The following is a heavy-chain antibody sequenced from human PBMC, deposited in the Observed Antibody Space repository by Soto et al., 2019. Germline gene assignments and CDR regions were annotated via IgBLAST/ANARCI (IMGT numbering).Heavy chain of an antibody. Sequence: KPSETLSLTCAVYGGSFSGYYWSWIRQPPGKGLEWIGEINHSGSTNYNPSLKSRVTISVDTSKNQFSLKLSSVTAADTAVYYCARGRVWYVSGYWIDPWGQGTLVTVSS. CDR1: GGSFSGYY. D-gene: IGHD6-13*01. CDR2: INHSGST. J-gene: IGHJ5*02. V-gene: IGHV4-34*01. CDR3: ARGRVWYVSGYWIDP.